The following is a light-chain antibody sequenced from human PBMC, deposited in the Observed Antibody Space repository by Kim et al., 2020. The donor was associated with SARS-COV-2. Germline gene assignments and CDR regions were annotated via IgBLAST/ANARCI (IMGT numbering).Light chain of an antibody. J-gene: IGKJ4*01. Sequence: FPAGRAASAGERVTHSCRARQSVGYNLTWYQQRSGQAPRLLIYGASTRATGIPARFSGSGSGTDFTLTISNLQSEDFAVYYCQHDAFGGGTKLEI. CDR2: GAS. CDR1: QSVGYN. CDR3: QHDA. V-gene: IGKV3-15*01.